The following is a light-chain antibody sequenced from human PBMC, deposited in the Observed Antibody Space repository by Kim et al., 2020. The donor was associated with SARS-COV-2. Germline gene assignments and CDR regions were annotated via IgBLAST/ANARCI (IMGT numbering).Light chain of an antibody. CDR1: DIGTKF. Sequence: SYELTQPPSESVAPGETARISCEGDDIGTKFVHWYRQRPGQAPLLVTYYDTHRPAGIPARFSGSNSRNTATLTIREVEAGDEGDYFCQVWDGPSDRAVFGGGTTLTVL. CDR2: YDT. CDR3: QVWDGPSDRAV. V-gene: IGLV3-21*04. J-gene: IGLJ2*01.